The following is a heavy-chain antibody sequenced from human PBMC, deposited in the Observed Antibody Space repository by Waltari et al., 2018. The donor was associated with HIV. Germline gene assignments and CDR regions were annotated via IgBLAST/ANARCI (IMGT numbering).Heavy chain of an antibody. D-gene: IGHD3-10*01. CDR2: ISWDVGCI. Sequence: EVQLVESGGGLVHPGRSLRLSCVPSGFTFDVYALPWLRQVPRKGWEWFSGISWDVGCIGYADSVKGRFTISRDNAKNSLYLQMNSLRAEDTAMYYCAKDRSGNYYNPWFDPWGQGTLVTVSS. CDR3: AKDRSGNYYNPWFDP. CDR1: GFTFDVYA. J-gene: IGHJ5*02. V-gene: IGHV3-9*01.